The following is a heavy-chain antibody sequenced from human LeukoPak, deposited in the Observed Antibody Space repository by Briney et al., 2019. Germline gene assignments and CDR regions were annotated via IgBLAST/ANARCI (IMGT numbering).Heavy chain of an antibody. J-gene: IGHJ4*02. CDR2: IYSGGST. Sequence: GGSLRLSCAASGFTVSSNYMSWVRQAPGKGLEWVSVIYSGGSTYYADSVKGRFTISRDNSKNTLYLQMNSLRAEDTAVYYCAKNGHGSGSYYPRTKYYFDYWGQGTLVTVSS. CDR3: AKNGHGSGSYYPRTKYYFDY. D-gene: IGHD3-10*01. CDR1: GFTVSSNY. V-gene: IGHV3-66*01.